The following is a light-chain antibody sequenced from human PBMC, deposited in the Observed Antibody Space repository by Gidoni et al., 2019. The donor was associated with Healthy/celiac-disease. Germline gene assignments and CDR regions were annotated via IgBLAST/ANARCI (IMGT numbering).Light chain of an antibody. CDR2: AAS. V-gene: IGKV1-39*01. Sequence: DIQMTQSPSSLSASVGDRVTITCRASQSISTYLNWYQQKPGKAPKLLIYAASSLQSGVPSRFSGSGSGTDFTLTISSLQPEDFATYYCQQSYNTPPGPTFXGXTKVEIK. J-gene: IGKJ4*01. CDR1: QSISTY. CDR3: QQSYNTPPGPT.